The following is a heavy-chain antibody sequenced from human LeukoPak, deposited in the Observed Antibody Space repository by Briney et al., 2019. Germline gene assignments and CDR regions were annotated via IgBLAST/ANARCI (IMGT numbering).Heavy chain of an antibody. J-gene: IGHJ6*03. D-gene: IGHD4-23*01. CDR2: ISAYNGNT. Sequence: ASVKVSCKASGYTFTSYGISWVRQAPGQGLEWMGWISAYNGNTNYAQKLQGRVTMSTDTSTSTAYMELRGLRSDDTAVYYCARARGNSINYYYYMDVWGKGTTVTVSS. CDR1: GYTFTSYG. CDR3: ARARGNSINYYYYMDV. V-gene: IGHV1-18*01.